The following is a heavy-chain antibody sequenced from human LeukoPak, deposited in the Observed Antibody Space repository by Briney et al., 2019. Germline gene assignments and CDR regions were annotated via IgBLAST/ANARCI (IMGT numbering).Heavy chain of an antibody. CDR1: GFTFSNFG. CDR3: VRDPDALDY. V-gene: IGHV3-48*02. J-gene: IGHJ4*02. CDR2: IRSSGDTK. D-gene: IGHD2-2*01. Sequence: GGSLRLSCAASGFTFSNFGMHWVRQAPGKGLEWVSYIRSSGDTKYYADSVKGRFTISRDNAKNSLYLQMNSLRDEDTAVYYCVRDPDALDYWGQGTLVTVSS.